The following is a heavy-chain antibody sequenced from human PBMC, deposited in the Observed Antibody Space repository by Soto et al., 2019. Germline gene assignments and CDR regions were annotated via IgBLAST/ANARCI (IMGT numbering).Heavy chain of an antibody. CDR2: IIPIFGTA. V-gene: IGHV1-69*13. CDR1: GGTFSSYA. D-gene: IGHD3-22*01. CDR3: ARASVIVGSWFDP. J-gene: IGHJ5*02. Sequence: SVKVSCKASGGTFSSYAISWVRQAPGQGLEWMGGIIPIFGTANYAQKFQGRVTITADESTSTAYMELSSLRSEDTAVYYCARASVIVGSWFDPWGQGTLVSVSS.